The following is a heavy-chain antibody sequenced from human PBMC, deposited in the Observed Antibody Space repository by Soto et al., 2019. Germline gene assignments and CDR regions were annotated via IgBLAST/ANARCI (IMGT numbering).Heavy chain of an antibody. Sequence: EMQLVESGGGLVQPGGSLSLSCAASGFTFSNYWMHWVRQAPGTGLVWVSHLNSDGSSTSYAYSVKGRFTISRDNAKNTLYLQMNSLRAEDTAVYYCASGVWCSGTNCPFDYWGQGTLVTVSS. D-gene: IGHD2-2*01. V-gene: IGHV3-74*01. CDR2: LNSDGSST. CDR3: ASGVWCSGTNCPFDY. J-gene: IGHJ4*02. CDR1: GFTFSNYW.